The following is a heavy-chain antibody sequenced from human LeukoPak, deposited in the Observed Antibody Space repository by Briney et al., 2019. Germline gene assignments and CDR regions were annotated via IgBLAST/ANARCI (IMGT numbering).Heavy chain of an antibody. CDR1: GFTFSSYD. J-gene: IGHJ4*02. V-gene: IGHV3-13*01. Sequence: SGGSLRLSCAASGFTFSSYDMHWARQATGKGLEWVSAIGTAGDTYYPGSVKGRFTISRENAKNSLYLQMNSLRAGDTAVYYCARGYSSGWYGYWGQGTLVTVSS. CDR2: IGTAGDT. D-gene: IGHD6-19*01. CDR3: ARGYSSGWYGY.